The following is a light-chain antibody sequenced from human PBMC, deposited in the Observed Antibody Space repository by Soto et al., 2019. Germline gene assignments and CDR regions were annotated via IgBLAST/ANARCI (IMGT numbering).Light chain of an antibody. J-gene: IGKJ4*01. CDR3: QQRTNWPPT. V-gene: IGKV3-11*01. CDR2: DAS. Sequence: EIVLTQSPATLSLSPGERATLSCRASQSVSSYLAWYQQKPGQAPSLLIYDASNRATGIPARFSGSGSGTDFTLTISILEPEDFAVYYCQQRTNWPPTFGGGTKVEIK. CDR1: QSVSSY.